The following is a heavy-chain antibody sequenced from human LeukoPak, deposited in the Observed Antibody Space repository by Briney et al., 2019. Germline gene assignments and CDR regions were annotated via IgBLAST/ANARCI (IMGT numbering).Heavy chain of an antibody. CDR3: AKDQVPITMIVVVTPYD. CDR2: IRYDGSNK. CDR1: GFTFSSYG. Sequence: GGSLRLSCAASGFTFSSYGMHWVRQAPGKGLEWVAFIRYDGSNKYYADSVKGQFAISRDNSKNTLYLQMNSLRAEDTAVYYCAKDQVPITMIVVVTPYDWGQGTLVTVSS. D-gene: IGHD3-22*01. J-gene: IGHJ4*02. V-gene: IGHV3-30*02.